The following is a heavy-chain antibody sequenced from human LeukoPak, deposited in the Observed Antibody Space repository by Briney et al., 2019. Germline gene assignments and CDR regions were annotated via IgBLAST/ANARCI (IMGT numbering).Heavy chain of an antibody. CDR2: INTDGSST. D-gene: IGHD3-9*01. CDR3: AKDWEEYYDILTGYNWFDP. Sequence: PGGSLRLSCSASGFTLSSYWMHWVRQAPGKGLVWVSRINTDGSSTNYADSVKGRFTVSRDNDKNTLYLQMNSLRAEDTAVYYCAKDWEEYYDILTGYNWFDPWGQGTLVTVSS. CDR1: GFTLSSYW. V-gene: IGHV3-74*01. J-gene: IGHJ5*02.